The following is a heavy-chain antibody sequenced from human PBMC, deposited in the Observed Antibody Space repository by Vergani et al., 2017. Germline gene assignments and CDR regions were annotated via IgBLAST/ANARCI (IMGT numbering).Heavy chain of an antibody. CDR2: IYRGGRT. D-gene: IGHD1-26*01. V-gene: IGHV3-23*03. J-gene: IGHJ4*02. CDR3: ARDQGELLVHFDY. CDR1: GFTFSSYA. Sequence: EVQLLESGGGLVQPGGSLRLSCAASGFTFSSYAMSWVRQAPGKGLEWVSVIYRGGRTYYADSVKGRFTIARDNSKNTLYLQMNSLRAEDTAVYYCARDQGELLVHFDYWGQGTLVTVSS.